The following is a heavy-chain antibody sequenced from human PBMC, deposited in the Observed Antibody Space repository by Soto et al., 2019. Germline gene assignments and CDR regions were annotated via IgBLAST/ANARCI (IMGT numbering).Heavy chain of an antibody. CDR3: ARAAYYYDTTGYGGSDYYYGMVV. CDR2: INARSGNT. J-gene: IGHJ6*02. V-gene: IGHV1-3*05. D-gene: IGHD3-22*01. Sequence: QGQLVQSGAEEKKPGASVRVSCKGSGFTFTSYAIHWMRQAPGQRLEWMGWINARSGNTKYSEKFQGRVSITRDISATTVYMELNSLRSEDTAVYYCARAAYYYDTTGYGGSDYYYGMVVWGQGTTVSVSS. CDR1: GFTFTSYA.